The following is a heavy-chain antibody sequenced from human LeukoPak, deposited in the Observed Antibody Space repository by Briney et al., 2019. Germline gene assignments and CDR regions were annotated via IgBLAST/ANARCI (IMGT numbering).Heavy chain of an antibody. D-gene: IGHD2/OR15-2a*01. V-gene: IGHV3-21*01. Sequence: GGSLRLSCAASGFTFSSYSMNWVRQAPGKGLEWVSSISSSSSYIYYADSVKGRFTISRDNAKNSLYLQMNSLRAEDTAVYYCAREGTSNTFDIWGQGTMVTVSS. J-gene: IGHJ3*02. CDR1: GFTFSSYS. CDR2: ISSSSSYI. CDR3: AREGTSNTFDI.